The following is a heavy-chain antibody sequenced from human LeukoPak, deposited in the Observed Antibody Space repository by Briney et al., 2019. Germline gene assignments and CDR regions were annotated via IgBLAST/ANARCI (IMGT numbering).Heavy chain of an antibody. CDR2: IYYSGST. V-gene: IGHV4-39*01. D-gene: IGHD6-19*01. Sequence: SETLSLTCTVSGGSISSSSYYWGWIRQPPGKGLEWIGSIYYSGSTYYNPSLKSRVTISVDTSKNQFSLKLSSVTAADTAVYYCARRGVAVAADYWGQGTLVTVSS. CDR3: ARRGVAVAADY. CDR1: GGSISSSSYY. J-gene: IGHJ4*02.